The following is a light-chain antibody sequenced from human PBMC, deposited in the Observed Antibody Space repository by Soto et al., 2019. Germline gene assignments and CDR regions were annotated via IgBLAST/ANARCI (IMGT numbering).Light chain of an antibody. J-gene: IGKJ4*01. CDR1: QDINSA. CDR3: QQFRSSLT. CDR2: DVS. Sequence: AIQLTQSPSSLSASVGDRVTITCRASQDINSALAWYQQKPGKGPKLLIFDVSTLETGVPSRFSGSGSGADFTLTLSSLQPEDCATYYCQQFRSSLTFGGGTKVEIK. V-gene: IGKV1-13*02.